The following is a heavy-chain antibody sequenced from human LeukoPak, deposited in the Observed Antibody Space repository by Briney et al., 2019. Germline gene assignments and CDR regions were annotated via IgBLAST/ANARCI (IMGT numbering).Heavy chain of an antibody. D-gene: IGHD3-22*01. Sequence: SETLSLTCAVYGGSFSGYYWSWIRQPPGKGLERIGEVNHSGSTNYNPSLKSRVTLSVDTSKNQFSLKLSSVTAADTAVYYCARDFGRAGWLLRNPYFDYWGQGTLVTVSS. J-gene: IGHJ4*02. V-gene: IGHV4-34*01. CDR2: VNHSGST. CDR3: ARDFGRAGWLLRNPYFDY. CDR1: GGSFSGYY.